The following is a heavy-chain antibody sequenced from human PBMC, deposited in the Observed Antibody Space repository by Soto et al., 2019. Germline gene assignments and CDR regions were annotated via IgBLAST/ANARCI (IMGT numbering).Heavy chain of an antibody. Sequence: QVHLVESGGGLVKPGGSLRLSCTASGFTFSDYYMSWIRQAPGKGLEWISYISSTSSYTNYADSVKGRFTISRDNAKNSLYLQMNRLRDEDTAVYYCVRDLGWSPLWEYRGQGTLVNVSS. V-gene: IGHV3-11*05. CDR2: ISSTSSYT. CDR3: VRDLGWSPLWEY. D-gene: IGHD1-26*01. J-gene: IGHJ4*02. CDR1: GFTFSDYY.